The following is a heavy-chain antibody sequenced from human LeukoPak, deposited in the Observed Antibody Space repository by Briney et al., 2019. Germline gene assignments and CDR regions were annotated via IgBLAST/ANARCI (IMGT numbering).Heavy chain of an antibody. D-gene: IGHD5-12*01. J-gene: IGHJ4*02. CDR1: GFSFSRSY. V-gene: IGHV3-7*01. Sequence: GGSLRLSCAASGFSFSRSYMNWVRQAPGKGLEWVATIKQDGVNKYYVDSVKGRFTISRDTAKNSLFLQMNSLRAEDTAVYYCARDPSRYDLDYWGQGTLVTVSS. CDR3: ARDPSRYDLDY. CDR2: IKQDGVNK.